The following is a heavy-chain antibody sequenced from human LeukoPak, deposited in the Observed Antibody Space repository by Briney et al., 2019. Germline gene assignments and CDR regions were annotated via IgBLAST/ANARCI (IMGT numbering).Heavy chain of an antibody. CDR2: LDYSGST. Sequence: PSETLSLTCTVSGGSITRYYWSWIRQPPGKGLEWIASLDYSGSTNYNPSLKSRVTVSVDTSKSQFSLKLSSVTAADTAVYFCARLILRATFSFDYWGRATLVTVSS. D-gene: IGHD1-26*01. V-gene: IGHV4-59*08. CDR1: GGSITRYY. J-gene: IGHJ4*02. CDR3: ARLILRATFSFDY.